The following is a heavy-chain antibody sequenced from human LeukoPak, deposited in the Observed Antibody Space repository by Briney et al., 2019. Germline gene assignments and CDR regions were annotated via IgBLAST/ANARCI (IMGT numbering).Heavy chain of an antibody. J-gene: IGHJ6*03. D-gene: IGHD3-16*01. CDR1: GGSISSYY. CDR2: IYYSGST. CDR3: ARERRGSKLSGLYGRDYYYMDV. V-gene: IGHV4-59*01. Sequence: PSETLSLTCTVSGGSISSYYWSWIRQPPGKGLEWIGYIYYSGSTNYNPSLKSRVTISVATSKNQFSLKLSSVTAADTAVYFCARERRGSKLSGLYGRDYYYMDVWGKGTTVTVSS.